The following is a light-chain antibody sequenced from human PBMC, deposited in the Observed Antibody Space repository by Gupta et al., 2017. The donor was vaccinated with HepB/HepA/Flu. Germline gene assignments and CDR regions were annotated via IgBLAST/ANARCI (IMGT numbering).Light chain of an antibody. CDR1: QDINTY. CDR2: GAS. V-gene: IGKV1-39*01. CDR3: QQSYSSVMWS. J-gene: IGKJ2*04. Sequence: LPLTQSPSSLSASVGDRVTINCRANQDINTYLNWYQQKPGRAPKLLISGASSLQSGVPSRFSGSGSVTDFTLTIINLQPDDFATYYCQQSYSSVMWSFGQGTQLEIK.